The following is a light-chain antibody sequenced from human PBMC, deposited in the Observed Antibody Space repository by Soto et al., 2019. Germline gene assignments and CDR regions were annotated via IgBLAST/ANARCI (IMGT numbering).Light chain of an antibody. Sequence: VLPQSPGTLSLSPGERATLSCRASQSVSTSYLAWYQQKPGQAPRLLIYGASSRATGIPDRFSGSGSGADFTLTISRLEPEDFAVYYCQQYGSVPLTFGGGTKVEIK. CDR2: GAS. CDR1: QSVSTSY. J-gene: IGKJ4*01. V-gene: IGKV3-20*01. CDR3: QQYGSVPLT.